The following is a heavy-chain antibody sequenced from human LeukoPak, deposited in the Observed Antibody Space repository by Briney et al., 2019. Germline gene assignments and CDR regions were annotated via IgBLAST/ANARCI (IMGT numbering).Heavy chain of an antibody. J-gene: IGHJ4*02. CDR1: GFTFSSYS. V-gene: IGHV3-53*01. Sequence: PGGSLRLSCAASGFTFSSYSMNWVRQAPGKGLEWVSVIYSGGSTYYADSVKGRFTISRDKSKNTLYLQMNSLRAEDTAVYYCARDGYYDSSGFDYWGQGTLVTVSS. CDR3: ARDGYYDSSGFDY. CDR2: IYSGGST. D-gene: IGHD3-22*01.